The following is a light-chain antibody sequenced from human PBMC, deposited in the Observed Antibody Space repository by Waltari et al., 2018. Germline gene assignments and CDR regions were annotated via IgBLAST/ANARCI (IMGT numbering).Light chain of an antibody. CDR1: SSNIGANY. CDR3: AAWDDSLSGWV. CDR2: RNN. Sequence: QSVPTQLPSASGTSGQWVTISCSGSSSNIGANYVNWYQQLPGTSPRLLNHRNNQPASGVPDRFSGSKSGTSAFLVICGLRYEDAADYHCAAWDDSLSGWVFGGGTKVTVL. V-gene: IGLV1-47*01. J-gene: IGLJ3*02.